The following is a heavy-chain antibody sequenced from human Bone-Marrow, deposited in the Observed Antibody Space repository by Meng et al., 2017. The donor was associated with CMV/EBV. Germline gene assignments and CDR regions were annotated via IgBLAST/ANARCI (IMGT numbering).Heavy chain of an antibody. Sequence: SETLSLTCTVSGGSISSYYWSWIRQPPGKGLEWIGYIYYSGSTSYNPSLKSRVTISVDTSKNQFSLKLGSVTAADTAVYYCSRDRIAAAGTHYYYYGMDVWGQGTMVTVSS. V-gene: IGHV4-59*12. CDR3: SRDRIAAAGTHYYYYGMDV. D-gene: IGHD6-13*01. CDR1: GGSISSYY. CDR2: IYYSGST. J-gene: IGHJ6*02.